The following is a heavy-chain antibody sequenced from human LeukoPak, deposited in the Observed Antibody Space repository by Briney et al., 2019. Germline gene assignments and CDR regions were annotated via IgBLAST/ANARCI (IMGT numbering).Heavy chain of an antibody. V-gene: IGHV1-18*04. J-gene: IGHJ5*02. CDR3: ARDRGQLGIRWFDP. CDR2: ISTYNGNT. CDR1: GYNFDRYG. D-gene: IGHD7-27*01. Sequence: ASVKVSCKGSGYNFDRYGVNWVRQAPGQGLEWVGWISTYNGNTFYAQKFEGRVTMTTDTSTNTVYMDLRSLRSDDTAVYYCARDRGQLGIRWFDPWGQGTLVTVSS.